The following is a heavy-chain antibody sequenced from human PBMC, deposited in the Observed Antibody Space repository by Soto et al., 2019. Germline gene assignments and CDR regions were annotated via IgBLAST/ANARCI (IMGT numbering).Heavy chain of an antibody. CDR3: ARHARAIVGVVIPGAFDI. D-gene: IGHD3-3*01. V-gene: IGHV5-51*01. CDR1: GYSFTSYW. CDR2: IYPGDSDT. Sequence: PGESLKISCKGSGYSFTSYWIGWVRQMPGKCLEWMGIIYPGDSDTRYSPSFQGQVTISADKSISTAYLQWSSLKASDTAMYYCARHARAIVGVVIPGAFDIWGQGXMVTVPS. J-gene: IGHJ3*02.